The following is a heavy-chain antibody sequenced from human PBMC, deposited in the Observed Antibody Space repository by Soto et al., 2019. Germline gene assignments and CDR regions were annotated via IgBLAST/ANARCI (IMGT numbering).Heavy chain of an antibody. CDR1: GFIFSTYL. CDR2: TSYDGNTQNR. Sequence: QVQLVESGGGVVQPGRSLRLSCAASGFIFSTYLMHWVRQAPGKGLEWVAVTSYDGNTQNRYYADSVKGRFTNSRDNSQNTVYLKMSSTGTQDTAPDYGVGEGRVHTPQDAFDIWGPATMVTVSS. V-gene: IGHV3-30-3*01. CDR3: VGEGRVHTPQDAFDI. J-gene: IGHJ3*02.